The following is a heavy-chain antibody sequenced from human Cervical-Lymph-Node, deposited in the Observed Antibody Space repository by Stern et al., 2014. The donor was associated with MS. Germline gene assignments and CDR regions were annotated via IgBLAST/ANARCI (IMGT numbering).Heavy chain of an antibody. CDR1: GGTFSSYA. CDR2: ISPSFGTA. V-gene: IGHV1-69*06. D-gene: IGHD6-19*01. Sequence: QVQLVESGAEVKKPGSSVKVSCKASGGTFSSYAISWVRQAPGQGLEWMGGISPSFGTANYAQKFQGRVTITADKSTSTAYMELSSLRSEDTAVYYCARVRLSGWSHDAFDIWGQGTMVTVSS. CDR3: ARVRLSGWSHDAFDI. J-gene: IGHJ3*02.